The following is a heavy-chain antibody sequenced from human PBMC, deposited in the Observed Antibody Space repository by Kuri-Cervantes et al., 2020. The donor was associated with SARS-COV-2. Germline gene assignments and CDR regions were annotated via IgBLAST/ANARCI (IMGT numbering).Heavy chain of an antibody. CDR1: GGSVSSGSYY. J-gene: IGHJ6*02. CDR3: ARGFYFFSGYYYYGMDV. D-gene: IGHD2/OR15-2a*01. V-gene: IGHV4-61*01. Sequence: ESLKISCTVSGGSVSSGSYYWSWIRQPPGKGLEWIGYIYYSGSTNYNPSLKSRVTISVDTSKNQFSLKLSSVTAADTAVYYCARGFYFFSGYYYYGMDVWGQGTTVTVSS. CDR2: IYYSGST.